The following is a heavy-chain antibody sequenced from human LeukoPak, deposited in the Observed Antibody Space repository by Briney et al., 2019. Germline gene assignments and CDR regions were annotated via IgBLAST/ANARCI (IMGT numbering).Heavy chain of an antibody. D-gene: IGHD2-2*01. V-gene: IGHV1-69*04. CDR2: IIPILGIA. J-gene: IGHJ6*03. CDR3: ARAVGYCSSTSCYGNYYYYMDV. CDR1: GGTFSSYA. Sequence: ASVKVSCKASGGTFSSYAISWVRQAPGQGLEWMGRIIPILGIANYAQKFQGRVTITADKSTSTAYMELSSLRSEDTAVYYCARAVGYCSSTSCYGNYYYYMDVWGKGTTVTVSS.